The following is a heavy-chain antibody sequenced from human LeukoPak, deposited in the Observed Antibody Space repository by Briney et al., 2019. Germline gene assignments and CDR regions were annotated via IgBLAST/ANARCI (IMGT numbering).Heavy chain of an antibody. V-gene: IGHV3-30-3*01. D-gene: IGHD6-25*01. CDR2: ISYDGYNK. CDR1: GFTFSSYA. Sequence: GGSLRLSCAASGFTFSSYALHWVRQAPGKGLEWVALISYDGYNKYYADSVTGRFTISRDSSKTTLYLQMNSLRPEDTAVYYCARVPSSSGSLFDPWGQGALVTVCS. J-gene: IGHJ5*02. CDR3: ARVPSSSGSLFDP.